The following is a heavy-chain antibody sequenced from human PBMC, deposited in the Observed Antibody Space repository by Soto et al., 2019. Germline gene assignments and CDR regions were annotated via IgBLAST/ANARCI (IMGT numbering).Heavy chain of an antibody. CDR3: ARDLWGYCGTDCYPLDV. CDR2: MYNTGST. J-gene: IGHJ6*02. Sequence: QVQLQESGPGLVKPSETLSLTCTVSGGTISRYYWSWIRQPPGKGLEWIGYMYNTGSTVYNPSFKRRATISVDTSKNRFSLKLNSVTAADTAVYYCARDLWGYCGTDCYPLDVWGQGTTVTVSS. D-gene: IGHD2-21*02. CDR1: GGTISRYY. V-gene: IGHV4-59*01.